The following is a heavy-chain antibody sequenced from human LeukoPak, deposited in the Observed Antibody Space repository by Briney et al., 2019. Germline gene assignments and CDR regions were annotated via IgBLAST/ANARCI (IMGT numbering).Heavy chain of an antibody. V-gene: IGHV3-30-3*01. CDR1: GFTFSAHA. CDR2: MSYDGNIE. CDR3: ARDLIVPTILNSYYYAMDV. Sequence: GGSLRLSCAASGFTFSAHAMYWVRQAPGKGLEWVAVMSYDGNIEYYADSMKGRFTVSRDNSQNTLYLEMNSLRPEDTAVYYCARDLIVPTILNSYYYAMDVWGQGTAVIVSS. J-gene: IGHJ6*02. D-gene: IGHD5-24*01.